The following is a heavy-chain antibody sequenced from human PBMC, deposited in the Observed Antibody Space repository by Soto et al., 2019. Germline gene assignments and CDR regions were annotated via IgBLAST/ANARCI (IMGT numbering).Heavy chain of an antibody. D-gene: IGHD2-15*01. J-gene: IGHJ6*02. CDR1: GYTFTSYG. V-gene: IGHV1-18*01. Sequence: QVQLVQSGAEVKKPGASVKVSCKASGYTFTSYGISWVRQAPGQGLEWMGWISAYNGNTNYAQKVQGRVTMTTETSTRTADMELRSLRCDDTAVYYCASLLAGIVGGMDVWGQGTTVIVSS. CDR2: ISAYNGNT. CDR3: ASLLAGIVGGMDV.